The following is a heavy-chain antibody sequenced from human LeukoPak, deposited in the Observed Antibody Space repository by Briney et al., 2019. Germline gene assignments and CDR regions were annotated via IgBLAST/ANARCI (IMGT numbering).Heavy chain of an antibody. D-gene: IGHD3-22*01. Sequence: PGGSLRLSCAASGFTFSSYSMNWVRQAPGKGLEWVSSISSSSSYIYYADSVKGRFTISRDNAKNSLYLQMNSLRAEDTAVYYCARWHYDSSGYYLFDYWGREPWSPSPQ. J-gene: IGHJ4*02. CDR1: GFTFSSYS. CDR3: ARWHYDSSGYYLFDY. CDR2: ISSSSSYI. V-gene: IGHV3-21*01.